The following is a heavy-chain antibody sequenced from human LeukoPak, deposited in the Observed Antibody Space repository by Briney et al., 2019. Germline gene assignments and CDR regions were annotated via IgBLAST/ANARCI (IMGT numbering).Heavy chain of an antibody. CDR1: GYTFTGYY. V-gene: IGHV1-2*02. CDR2: INPNSGGT. CDR3: ARGDLYIPWRY. Sequence: ASVKVSCKASGYTFTGYYMHWVRQAPGQGLEWMGWINPNSGGTNYAQKFQGRVTMTTDTSTSTAYMELRSLRSEDTAVYYCARGDLYIPWRYWGQGTLVTVSS. J-gene: IGHJ4*02. D-gene: IGHD1-14*01.